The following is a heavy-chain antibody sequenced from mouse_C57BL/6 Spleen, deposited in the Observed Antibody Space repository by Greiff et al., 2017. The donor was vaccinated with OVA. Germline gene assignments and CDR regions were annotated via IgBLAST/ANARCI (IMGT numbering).Heavy chain of an antibody. CDR1: GYTFTDYN. Sequence: EVQLQQSGPELVKPGASVKIPCKASGYTFTDYNMDWVKQSHGKSLEWIGDINPNNGGTIYNQKFKGKATLTVDKSSSTAYMELRSLTSEDTAVYYCARSHPWFAYWGQGTLVTVSA. CDR2: INPNNGGT. J-gene: IGHJ3*01. CDR3: ARSHPWFAY. V-gene: IGHV1-18*01.